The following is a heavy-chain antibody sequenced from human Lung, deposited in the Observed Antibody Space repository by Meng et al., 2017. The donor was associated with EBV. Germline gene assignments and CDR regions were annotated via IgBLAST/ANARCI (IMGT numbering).Heavy chain of an antibody. J-gene: IGHJ4*02. CDR2: IYHNENT. D-gene: IGHD1-20*01. V-gene: IGHV4-4*02. CDR1: SASISSNNY. Sequence: QVRLQESGPGLVKPSGTLALTCTVSSASISSNNYWTWVRQSPGKGLEWIGEIYHNENTNYNPSLMSRVTMSLDKSKNHFSLNLRSVTAADTAVYFCARAPGNWNFDSWGQGTLVTVSS. CDR3: ARAPGNWNFDS.